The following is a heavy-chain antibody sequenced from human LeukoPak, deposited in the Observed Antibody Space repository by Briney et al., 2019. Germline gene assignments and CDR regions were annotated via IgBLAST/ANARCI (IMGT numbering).Heavy chain of an antibody. D-gene: IGHD3-22*01. Sequence: PSETLSLTCTVSGGSISSGDYYWSWIRQPPGTGLEWIGYIYYSGSTYYNPSLKSRVTISVDTSKNQFSLKLSSVTAADTAVYYCARAFTYYYDSSNWFDPWGQGTLVTVSS. CDR3: ARAFTYYYDSSNWFDP. CDR1: GGSISSGDYY. CDR2: IYYSGST. V-gene: IGHV4-30-4*01. J-gene: IGHJ5*02.